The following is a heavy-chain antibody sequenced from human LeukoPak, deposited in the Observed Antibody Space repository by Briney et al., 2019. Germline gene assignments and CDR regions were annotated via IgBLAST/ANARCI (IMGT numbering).Heavy chain of an antibody. V-gene: IGHV3-53*01. J-gene: IGHJ4*02. D-gene: IGHD3-9*01. CDR3: AKDPNTILPH. CDR1: GFSVSDHY. Sequence: GGSLRLSCVVSGFSVSDHYMSWVRQAPGKGLQWLSVIFADDLTYYEDSIKGRFTISRDRSQNTLYLQMNSLRAEDTAVYYCAKDPNTILPHWGQGTLVTVSS. CDR2: IFADDLT.